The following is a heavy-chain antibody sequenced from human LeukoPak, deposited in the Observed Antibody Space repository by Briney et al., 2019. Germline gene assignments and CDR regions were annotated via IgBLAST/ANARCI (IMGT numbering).Heavy chain of an antibody. CDR3: ARDTYYYGSGENPNFDY. CDR2: ISSDGSTA. V-gene: IGHV3-74*01. CDR1: GFTFSNYW. Sequence: GGSLRLSCAASGFTFSNYWMHWLRRTPGKGLVWVSRISSDGSTASYADSVKGRFSISRDNAKNTLDLQMNTLSVANTAVYYCARDTYYYGSGENPNFDYWGQGTLVTVSS. J-gene: IGHJ4*02. D-gene: IGHD3-10*01.